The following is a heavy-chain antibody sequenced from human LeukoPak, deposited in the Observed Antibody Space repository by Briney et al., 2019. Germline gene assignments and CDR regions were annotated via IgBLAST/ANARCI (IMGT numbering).Heavy chain of an antibody. D-gene: IGHD3-10*01. CDR1: GFAFREYW. J-gene: IGHJ4*02. Sequence: GGSRRLSCAASGFAFREYWMHWVRQTPGTGLMWVARINDGGTYTAYADSVKGRFTVSRDNAENTLYLQMNTLRVEDTAIYYCAREIKIQGCRAFDFWGQGSPVTVSS. CDR2: INDGGTYT. CDR3: AREIKIQGCRAFDF. V-gene: IGHV3-74*01.